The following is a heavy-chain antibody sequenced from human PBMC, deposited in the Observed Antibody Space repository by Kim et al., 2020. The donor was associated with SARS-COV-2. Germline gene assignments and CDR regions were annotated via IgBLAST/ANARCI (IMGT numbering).Heavy chain of an antibody. J-gene: IGHJ4*02. CDR1: GGSITSSSYY. CDR2: IYYSANT. CDR3: ARHTSGYSVYYFDY. Sequence: SETLSLTCTVSGGSITSSSYYWGWIRQPPGKGLEWIGTIYYSANTYYNPSLKSRVTMSVDTSKNQFSLKLRSVTAADTAVYYCARHTSGYSVYYFDYWGQGIQVTVSS. V-gene: IGHV4-39*01. D-gene: IGHD3-22*01.